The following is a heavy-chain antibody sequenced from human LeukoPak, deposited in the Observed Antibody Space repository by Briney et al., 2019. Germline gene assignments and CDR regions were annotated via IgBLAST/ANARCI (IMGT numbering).Heavy chain of an antibody. CDR1: GFTFSSYG. Sequence: GRSLRLSCAASGFTFSSYGMHWVRQAPGKGLEWVAVISFDGKTKYYTDSVKGRFTISRDNSKNTLYLQMNSLRAEDTAVYCCAKEMSSSNIDHCGQGTLVTVSS. CDR2: ISFDGKTK. D-gene: IGHD2-2*01. J-gene: IGHJ4*02. V-gene: IGHV3-30*18. CDR3: AKEMSSSNIDH.